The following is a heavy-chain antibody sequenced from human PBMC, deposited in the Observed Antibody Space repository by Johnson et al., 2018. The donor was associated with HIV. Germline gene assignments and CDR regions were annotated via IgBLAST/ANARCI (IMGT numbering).Heavy chain of an antibody. D-gene: IGHD1-26*01. CDR3: ARGSKWELLGAFDI. CDR2: ISYDGSNK. J-gene: IGHJ3*02. CDR1: GFTFSSYA. Sequence: QVQLVESGGGVVQPGRSPRLSCAASGFTFSSYAMHWVRQAPGKGLEWVAVISYDGSNKYYADSVKGRFTISRDNSKNTLYLQMNSLRAEDTAVYYCARGSKWELLGAFDIWGQGTMVTVSS. V-gene: IGHV3-30-3*01.